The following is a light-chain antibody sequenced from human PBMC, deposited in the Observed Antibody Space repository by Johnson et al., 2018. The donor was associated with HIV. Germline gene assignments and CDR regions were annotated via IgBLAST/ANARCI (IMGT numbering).Light chain of an antibody. Sequence: QSVLTQPPSVSAAPGQMVSISCSGSSSNIGKNYVSWFQQLPGTAPKLLIYDNNERPSGIPDRFSGSKSGTSATLGITGLQTGDEADYYCGTWDSSLTVYVFGTGTKVTVL. CDR2: DNN. J-gene: IGLJ1*01. V-gene: IGLV1-51*01. CDR1: SSNIGKNY. CDR3: GTWDSSLTVYV.